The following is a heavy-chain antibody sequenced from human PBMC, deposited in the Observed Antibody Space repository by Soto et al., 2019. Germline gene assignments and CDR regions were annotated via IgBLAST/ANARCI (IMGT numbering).Heavy chain of an antibody. CDR2: INHSGST. D-gene: IGHD3-9*01. CDR3: ERTYYDILTGYHPFDY. Sequence: SETLSLTCAFYGGSFSGCYWSWIHQPPGKGLEWIGEINHSGSTNYNPSLKSRVTISVDKSKNQFSLKLSSVTASDTAVYYCERTYYDILTGYHPFDYWGQGTLVTVS. CDR1: GGSFSGCY. V-gene: IGHV4-34*01. J-gene: IGHJ4*02.